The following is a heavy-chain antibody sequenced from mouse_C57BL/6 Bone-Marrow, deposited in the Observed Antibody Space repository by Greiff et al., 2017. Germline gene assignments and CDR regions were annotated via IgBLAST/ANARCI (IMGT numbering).Heavy chain of an antibody. CDR2: IDPSDSYT. J-gene: IGHJ3*01. D-gene: IGHD3-2*02. Sequence: QVQLQQPGAELVQPGASVKLSCKASGYTFTSYWMQWVNQRPGQGLEWIGEIDPSDSYTNYNQKFKGKATLTVDTSSSTAYMQLSSLTSEDSAVYYCAPLDSSGYVMVYWGQGTLVTVSA. V-gene: IGHV1-50*01. CDR1: GYTFTSYW. CDR3: APLDSSGYVMVY.